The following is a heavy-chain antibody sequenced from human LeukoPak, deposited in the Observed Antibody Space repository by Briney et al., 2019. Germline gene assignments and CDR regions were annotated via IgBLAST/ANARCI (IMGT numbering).Heavy chain of an antibody. V-gene: IGHV1-2*02. CDR3: ARDWGSSRTNIDY. CDR1: GYTFTGYY. J-gene: IGHJ4*02. CDR2: INPNSGGT. Sequence: ASVKVSCKASGYTFTGYYMHWVRQAPGQGLEWMGWINPNSGGTNYAQKFQGRVTMTRDTSISTAYMELSRLRSDDTAVYYCARDWGSSRTNIDYWGQGTLVTVSS. D-gene: IGHD2-2*01.